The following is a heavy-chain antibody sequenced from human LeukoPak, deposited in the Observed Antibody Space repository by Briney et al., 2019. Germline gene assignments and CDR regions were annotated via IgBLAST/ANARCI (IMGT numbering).Heavy chain of an antibody. CDR3: ARRPGGIAARRANSKLDY. D-gene: IGHD6-6*01. Sequence: PSETLSLTCAVYGGSFSGYYWSWIRQSPGKGLEWIGEINHSGSTNYNPSLKSRVTISVDTSKNQFSLKLSSVTAADTAVYYCARRPGGIAARRANSKLDYWGQGTLVTVSS. V-gene: IGHV4-34*01. CDR2: INHSGST. CDR1: GGSFSGYY. J-gene: IGHJ4*02.